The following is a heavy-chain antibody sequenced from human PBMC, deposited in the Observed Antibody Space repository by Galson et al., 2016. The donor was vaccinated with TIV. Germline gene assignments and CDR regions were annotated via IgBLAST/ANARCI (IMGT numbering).Heavy chain of an antibody. Sequence: SGAEVKEPGESLRISCEGSGYGFFGYWIAWVRQMPGKGLEWMGIIYPDNSRTTYSPSLQGQVTISADKSLNNAYLQWSSLKASDTAMYYCARGYRVVDYWGLGTLVTVSS. CDR3: ARGYRVVDY. CDR2: IYPDNSRT. J-gene: IGHJ4*02. V-gene: IGHV5-51*01. D-gene: IGHD5-12*01. CDR1: GYGFFGYW.